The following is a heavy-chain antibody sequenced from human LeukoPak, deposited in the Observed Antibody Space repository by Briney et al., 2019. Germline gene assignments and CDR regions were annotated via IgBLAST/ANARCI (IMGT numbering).Heavy chain of an antibody. Sequence: GSLRLSCAASGFTFSSYAMSWVRQAPGKGLEWVSVISGSGGSTHYADSVKGRFTISRDNAKNTLYLQMNSLRAEDTAVYYCAKESDSSGYYQGGAFDIWGQGTMVTVSS. D-gene: IGHD3-22*01. CDR2: ISGSGGST. J-gene: IGHJ3*02. CDR3: AKESDSSGYYQGGAFDI. V-gene: IGHV3-23*01. CDR1: GFTFSSYA.